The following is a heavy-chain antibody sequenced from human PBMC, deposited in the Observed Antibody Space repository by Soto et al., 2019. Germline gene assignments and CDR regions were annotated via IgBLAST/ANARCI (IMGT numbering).Heavy chain of an antibody. V-gene: IGHV2-5*02. J-gene: IGHJ5*02. CDR3: AHIVGAPNWFDP. Sequence: QITLKESGPTLVKPTQTLTLTCTFSGFSLSTSGVGVGWIRQPPGKALEWLALIYWDDDKRYSPSLKSRLTITKDTSKNQGVLTMTDMDPVDTATYYCAHIVGAPNWFDPWGQGTLVTVSS. CDR1: GFSLSTSGVG. D-gene: IGHD1-26*01. CDR2: IYWDDDK.